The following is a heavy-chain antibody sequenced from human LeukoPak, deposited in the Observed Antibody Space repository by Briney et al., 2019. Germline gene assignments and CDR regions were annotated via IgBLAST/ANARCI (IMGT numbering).Heavy chain of an antibody. V-gene: IGHV1-3*01. CDR2: INAGNGNT. CDR3: AREYYDDGYFDY. Sequence: ASVKVSCKASGYTFTSYAMHWVRQAPGQRLEWMGWINAGNGNTKYSQKFQGRVTITRDTSASTAYMGLSSLRSEDTAVYYCAREYYDDGYFDYWGQETLVTVSS. CDR1: GYTFTSYA. D-gene: IGHD3-22*01. J-gene: IGHJ4*02.